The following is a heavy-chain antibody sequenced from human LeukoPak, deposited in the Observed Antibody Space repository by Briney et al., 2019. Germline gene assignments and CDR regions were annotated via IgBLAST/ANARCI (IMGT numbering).Heavy chain of an antibody. CDR2: INPNSGGT. CDR1: GYTFTGYY. Sequence: ASVKASCKASGYTFTGYYMHWVRQAPGQGLEWMGWINPNSGGTNYAQKFQGRVTMTRDTSISTAYMELSRLRSDDTAVYYCARLSDSSGYPLHYYFDYWGQGTLVTVSS. J-gene: IGHJ4*02. V-gene: IGHV1-2*02. D-gene: IGHD3-22*01. CDR3: ARLSDSSGYPLHYYFDY.